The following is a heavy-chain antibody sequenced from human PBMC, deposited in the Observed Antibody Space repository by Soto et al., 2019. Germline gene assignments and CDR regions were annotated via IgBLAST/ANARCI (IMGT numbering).Heavy chain of an antibody. J-gene: IGHJ4*02. CDR1: GFTFSSFG. V-gene: IGHV3-30*18. Sequence: QVQLVESGGGVVQPGRSLRLSCAASGFTFSSFGMHWVRQVPGKGLEWVALISYDGSKKYYADSVKRRFTISRDKSKNTLYLQMNSLRVEDTAVYYCAKDRGWSSADLDYWGQGTLVTVSS. CDR2: ISYDGSKK. D-gene: IGHD6-19*01. CDR3: AKDRGWSSADLDY.